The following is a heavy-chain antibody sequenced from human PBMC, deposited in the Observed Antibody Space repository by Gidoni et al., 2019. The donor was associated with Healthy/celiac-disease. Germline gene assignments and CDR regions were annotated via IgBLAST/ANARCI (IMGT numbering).Heavy chain of an antibody. J-gene: IGHJ6*02. CDR1: GASVSSNSAA. CDR2: TYYRSKWYN. CDR3: ARDRPGSWELTTYYYYGMDV. Sequence: QVQPQQSVPGLVKTSHTLSLTCAIPGASVSSNSAAWHWIRQSPSRGLEWLGRTYYRSKWYNDYAVYVKSRITINPDTSKNQFSLQLNSVTPEDTAVYYCARDRPGSWELTTYYYYGMDVWGQGTTVTVSS. V-gene: IGHV6-1*01. D-gene: IGHD1-26*01.